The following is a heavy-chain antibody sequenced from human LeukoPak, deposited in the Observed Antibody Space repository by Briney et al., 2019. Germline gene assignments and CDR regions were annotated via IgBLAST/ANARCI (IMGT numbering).Heavy chain of an antibody. CDR2: FLSDGSRT. Sequence: GGSLRLSCAASGFTFSSYWMHWVRRGPGKGLVWVSRFLSDGSRTTYADSVKGRFTISRDNSKNTLYLQMNSLRAEDTAVYYCAKERGSSFDYWGQGTLVTVSS. J-gene: IGHJ4*02. V-gene: IGHV3-74*01. CDR1: GFTFSSYW. CDR3: AKERGSSFDY. D-gene: IGHD6-13*01.